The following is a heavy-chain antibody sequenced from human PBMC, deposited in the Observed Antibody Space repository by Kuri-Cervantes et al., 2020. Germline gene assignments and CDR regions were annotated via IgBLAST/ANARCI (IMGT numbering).Heavy chain of an antibody. V-gene: IGHV4-59*01. J-gene: IGHJ4*02. CDR2: IYYSGST. Sequence: GSLRLSCTVSGGSISSYYWSWIRQPPGKGLEWIAYIYYSGSTNYNPSLKSRVTISVDTSKNQFSLKLSSVTAADTAVYYCAREHYYFDYWGQGTLVTVSS. CDR3: AREHYYFDY. CDR1: GGSISSYY.